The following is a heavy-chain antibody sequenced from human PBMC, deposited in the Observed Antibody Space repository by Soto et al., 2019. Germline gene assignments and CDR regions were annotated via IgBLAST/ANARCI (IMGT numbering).Heavy chain of an antibody. V-gene: IGHV3-9*01. D-gene: IGHD3-10*01. Sequence: EVQLVESGGGLVQPGRSLRLSCAASGFTFDDYAMHWVRQAPGKGLEGVSGISWNSGSIGYADSVKGRFTISRDNAKNSLYLQMNSLRAEDTALYYCAKSDGFGELLSPFDYWGQGTTVTVSS. J-gene: IGHJ4*02. CDR3: AKSDGFGELLSPFDY. CDR2: ISWNSGSI. CDR1: GFTFDDYA.